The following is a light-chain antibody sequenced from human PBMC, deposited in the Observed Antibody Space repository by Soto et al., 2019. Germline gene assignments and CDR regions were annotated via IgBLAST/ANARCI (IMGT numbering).Light chain of an antibody. V-gene: IGLV6-57*04. Sequence: NFMLTQPHSLSESPGKTVTISCTRSSGSIASNYVQWYQQRPGSAPTPVIYEDNQRPSGVPERFSGSIDSSSNSASLTISGLKTEDEADYFCQSYDSSSVVFGGGTKLTVL. CDR3: QSYDSSSVV. CDR2: EDN. J-gene: IGLJ2*01. CDR1: SGSIASNY.